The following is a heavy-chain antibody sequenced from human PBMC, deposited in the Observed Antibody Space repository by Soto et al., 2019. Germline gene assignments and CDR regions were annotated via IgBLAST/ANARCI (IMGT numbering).Heavy chain of an antibody. CDR3: ARGTGLRRGLVTATQGGFDY. V-gene: IGHV1-69*13. D-gene: IGHD2-21*02. J-gene: IGHJ4*02. CDR1: GCTFSSYA. CDR2: INPIFGTA. Sequence: SVKVSCKASGCTFSSYAINWVRQAPGQGLEWMGGINPIFGTANFAQKFQGRVTITADESTSTAYMELSNLRSEDTAVYYWARGTGLRRGLVTATQGGFDYWGQGTLVTVSS.